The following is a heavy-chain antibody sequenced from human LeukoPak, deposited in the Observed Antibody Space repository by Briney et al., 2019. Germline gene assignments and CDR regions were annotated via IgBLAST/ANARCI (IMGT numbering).Heavy chain of an antibody. Sequence: GGSLRLSCAASGFTFSSYAMHWVRRAPGKGLEWVAVIWYDGNNKYYGDSVKGRFTISRDNSKNTLFLQMNSLRAEDTVVYYCAKGGLDTTMVDYWGQGTLVTVSS. CDR1: GFTFSSYA. CDR2: IWYDGNNK. D-gene: IGHD5-18*01. CDR3: AKGGLDTTMVDY. V-gene: IGHV3-33*06. J-gene: IGHJ4*02.